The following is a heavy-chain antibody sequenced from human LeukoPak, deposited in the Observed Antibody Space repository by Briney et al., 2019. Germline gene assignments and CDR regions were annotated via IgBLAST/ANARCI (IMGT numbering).Heavy chain of an antibody. Sequence: SETLSPTCTVSTGSISSSSYYWGWLRQPPGTGLEWIASIYYSGSTYNNPSLKRLVTISVDTSKSQFSLMLSSVTAADTAVYYCARRGKAQLYCSGGSCYRGLYYYDYYMDVWGKGTTVTISS. CDR1: TGSISSSSYY. CDR3: ARRGKAQLYCSGGSCYRGLYYYDYYMDV. D-gene: IGHD2-15*01. J-gene: IGHJ6*03. CDR2: IYYSGST. V-gene: IGHV4-39*07.